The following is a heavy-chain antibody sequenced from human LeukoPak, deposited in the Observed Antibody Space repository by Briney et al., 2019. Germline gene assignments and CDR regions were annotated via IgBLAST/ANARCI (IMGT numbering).Heavy chain of an antibody. CDR1: GFTFDDYA. D-gene: IGHD5-12*01. CDR2: ISWNSGSI. J-gene: IGHJ4*02. CDR3: VSRVASFDY. Sequence: GGSLRLSCAASGFTFDDYAMHWVRQAPGKGLEWVSGISWNSGSIGYADSVKGRFTISRDNAKNSLYLQMNSLRAEDTALHYCVSRVASFDYWGQGTLVTVSS. V-gene: IGHV3-9*01.